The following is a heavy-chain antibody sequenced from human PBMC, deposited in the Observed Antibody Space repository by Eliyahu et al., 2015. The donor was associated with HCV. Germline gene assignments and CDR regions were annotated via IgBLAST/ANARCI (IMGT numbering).Heavy chain of an antibody. CDR2: IGISGNTI. CDR3: ARGGGRQYLFNAFDM. J-gene: IGHJ3*02. D-gene: IGHD2-2*01. V-gene: IGHV3-48*03. CDR1: GFTFSNHE. Sequence: EVPLVESGGGLVQPGGSLRLSCAASGFTFSNHEMNWVRQAPGKGLEWISYIGISGNTIYSGDSVRGRFTISRDNAKNSLYLQMTSLRVEDTAVYYCARGGGRQYLFNAFDMWGQGTMVTVSS.